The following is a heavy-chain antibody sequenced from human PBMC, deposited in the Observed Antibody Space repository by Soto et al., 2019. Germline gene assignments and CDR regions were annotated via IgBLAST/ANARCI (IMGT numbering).Heavy chain of an antibody. D-gene: IGHD6-19*01. CDR1: GGSISSSNW. CDR3: AQSIAVAINWFDP. CDR2: IYHSGST. J-gene: IGHJ5*02. V-gene: IGHV4-4*02. Sequence: QVQLQESGPGLVKPTGTLSLTCAVSGGSISSSNWWSWVRQPPGKGLEWIGQIYHSGSTNYNPSLKSRVTISVAKTKNQFSLKLSSVTAKDPDVYYCAQSIAVAINWFDPLGQGSLVTVSS.